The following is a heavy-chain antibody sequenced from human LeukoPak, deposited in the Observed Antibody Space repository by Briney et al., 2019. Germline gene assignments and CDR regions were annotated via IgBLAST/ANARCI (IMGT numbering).Heavy chain of an antibody. D-gene: IGHD3-9*01. CDR3: ARVPGAYYDISIGFGSGWFDP. CDR2: ISPKGIT. Sequence: SETLSLTCFVSGYAINIDYSWGWIRQSPGKGLEWIGVISPKGITYYNPSLRGRVTISEDTSKNQFSLKLRSMTATDTAMYYCARVPGAYYDISIGFGSGWFDPWGQGILVTVSS. J-gene: IGHJ5*02. CDR1: GYAINIDYS. V-gene: IGHV4-38-2*02.